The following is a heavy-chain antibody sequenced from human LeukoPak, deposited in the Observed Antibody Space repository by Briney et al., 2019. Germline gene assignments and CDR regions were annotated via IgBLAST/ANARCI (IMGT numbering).Heavy chain of an antibody. V-gene: IGHV3-21*01. CDR3: AREGALTVTKDAFDI. CDR1: GFSFSSYS. J-gene: IGHJ3*02. Sequence: PGGSLRLSCAASGFSFSSYSMNWVRQAPGKGLEWVSSISNSSTYIYYADSVKGRFTISRDNAKNSLYLQMNSLRAEDTAVYYCAREGALTVTKDAFDIWGQGTMVTVSS. D-gene: IGHD4-17*01. CDR2: ISNSSTYI.